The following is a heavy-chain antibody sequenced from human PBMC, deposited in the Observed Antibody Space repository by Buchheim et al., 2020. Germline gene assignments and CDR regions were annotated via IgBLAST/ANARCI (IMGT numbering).Heavy chain of an antibody. CDR2: ISSSGRTR. CDR3: ASLIIASGYFDF. Sequence: QVQLVESGGGLVKPGGSLRLSCAASGLRFSDYYMSWIRQAPGKGLEWVSYISSSGRTRYYADSVEGRFTISRDNAKNSLYLQMNSLRVEDMAVYYCASLIIASGYFDFWGQGTL. D-gene: IGHD2/OR15-2a*01. J-gene: IGHJ4*02. CDR1: GLRFSDYY. V-gene: IGHV3-11*01.